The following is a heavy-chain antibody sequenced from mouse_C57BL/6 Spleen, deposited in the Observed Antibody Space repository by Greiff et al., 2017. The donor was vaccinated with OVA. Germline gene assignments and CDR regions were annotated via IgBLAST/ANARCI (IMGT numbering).Heavy chain of an antibody. V-gene: IGHV1-26*01. CDR1: GYTFTDYY. CDR3: ARSYYGPSSYAMDY. D-gene: IGHD2-1*01. CDR2: INPNNGGT. Sequence: VQLQQSGPELVKPGASVKISCKASGYTFTDYYMNWVKQSHGKSLEWIGDINPNNGGTSYNQKFKGKATLTVDKSSSTAYMELRSLTSEDSAVYYCARSYYGPSSYAMDYWGQGTSVTVSS. J-gene: IGHJ4*01.